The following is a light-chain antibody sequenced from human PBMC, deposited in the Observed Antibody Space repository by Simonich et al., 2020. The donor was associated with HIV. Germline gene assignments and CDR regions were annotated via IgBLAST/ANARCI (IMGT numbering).Light chain of an antibody. CDR2: DVT. CDR3: SSYTSSSTWV. V-gene: IGLV2-14*01. Sequence: QSTLTQPTSVSGSPGQSITISCTGTSSDVGGYHYVSWYQQHPGKAPKLIIYDVTQPPSGVANRFSGSKSANTASLTISGLQAEDEADYYCSSYTSSSTWVFGGGTKLTVL. CDR1: SSDVGGYHY. J-gene: IGLJ3*02.